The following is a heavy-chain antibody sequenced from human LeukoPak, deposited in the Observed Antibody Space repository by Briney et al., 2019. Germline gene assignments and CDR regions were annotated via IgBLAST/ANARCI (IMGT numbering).Heavy chain of an antibody. D-gene: IGHD3-10*02. CDR3: AELGITMIGGV. J-gene: IGHJ6*04. CDR1: GFTFSHYW. Sequence: GGSLRLSCAASGFTFSHYWMSWVRQAPGKGLEWVANIKQDGGEKHYVDSVKGRFIISRDNAKNSLYLQMNSLRAEDTAVYYCAELGITMIGGVWGKGTTVTISS. V-gene: IGHV3-7*01. CDR2: IKQDGGEK.